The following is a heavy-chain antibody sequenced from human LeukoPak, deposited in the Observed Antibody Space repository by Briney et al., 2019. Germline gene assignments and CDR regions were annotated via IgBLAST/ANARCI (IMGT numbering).Heavy chain of an antibody. CDR3: ARGSGSYWDYYYFDY. Sequence: PGRSLRLSCAASGFTFSSYGMRWVRQAPGKGLEWVAVIWYDGSNKYYADSVKGRFTISRDNSKNTLYLQMNSLRAEDTAVYYCARGSGSYWDYYYFDYWGQGTLVTVSS. J-gene: IGHJ4*02. CDR2: IWYDGSNK. V-gene: IGHV3-33*01. D-gene: IGHD1-26*01. CDR1: GFTFSSYG.